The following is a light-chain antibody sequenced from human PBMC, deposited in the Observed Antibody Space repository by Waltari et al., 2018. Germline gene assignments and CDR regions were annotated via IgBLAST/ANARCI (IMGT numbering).Light chain of an antibody. Sequence: QSALTPPASVSGSLGQSITISCSETADNVDILYLVPWYQRHPGRAPRLLIYDITQRPSGISDRFSGSKSGKTASLTISGLQAEDEADYYCCSFAGYGIYVFGSGTHVTVL. J-gene: IGLJ1*01. V-gene: IGLV2-23*02. CDR1: ADNVDILYL. CDR2: DIT. CDR3: CSFAGYGIYV.